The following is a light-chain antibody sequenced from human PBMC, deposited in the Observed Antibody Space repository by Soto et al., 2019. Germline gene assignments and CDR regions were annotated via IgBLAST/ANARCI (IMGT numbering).Light chain of an antibody. V-gene: IGKV3-20*01. CDR3: QHYGSSPR. CDR1: QSVSSSY. J-gene: IGKJ1*01. CDR2: GAS. Sequence: EIVLTQSPGTLSLSPGERATLSCRASQSVSSSYLAWYQQKPGQAPRLLIYGASSRATGIPNRFSDSGSGTDFTLTISRLEPEDCAVYYCQHYGSSPRFGQGTKVDIK.